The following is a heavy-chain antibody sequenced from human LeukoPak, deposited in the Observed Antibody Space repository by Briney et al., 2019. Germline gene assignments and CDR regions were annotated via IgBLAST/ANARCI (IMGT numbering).Heavy chain of an antibody. V-gene: IGHV1-8*02. CDR1: GYTFNSYG. D-gene: IGHD1-1*01. Sequence: ASVKVSCKASGYTFNSYGISWVRQAPGQGLEWMGWMNPNSGNTGYAQKFQGRVTMTRNTSISTAYMELSSLRSEDTAVYYCARGVRRWQLERRRTESIKNYYYYMDVWGKGTTVTISS. CDR3: ARGVRRWQLERRRTESIKNYYYYMDV. CDR2: MNPNSGNT. J-gene: IGHJ6*03.